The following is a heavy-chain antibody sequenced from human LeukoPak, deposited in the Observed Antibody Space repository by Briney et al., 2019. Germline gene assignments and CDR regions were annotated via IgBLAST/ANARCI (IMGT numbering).Heavy chain of an antibody. J-gene: IGHJ6*01. V-gene: IGHV1-69*13. Sequence: TVKLSCKASGGTFSSYAISWVRQPPAQGLEWMGGIIPIFGTANYAQKFQGRVTITADESTTTAYMELSSLRSEDTAVYYCARTLGGYEYYGSGIDVCGKGTTFTASS. CDR3: ARTLGGYEYYGSGIDV. CDR2: IIPIFGTA. CDR1: GGTFSSYA. D-gene: IGHD5-12*01.